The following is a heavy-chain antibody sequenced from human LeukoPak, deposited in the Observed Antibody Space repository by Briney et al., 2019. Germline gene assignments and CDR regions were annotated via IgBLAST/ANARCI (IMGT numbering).Heavy chain of an antibody. CDR3: ARKGPAAPLDY. D-gene: IGHD2-2*01. J-gene: IGHJ4*02. Sequence: GASVKVSCKASGYTFTSYYIHWVRQAPGQGLEWMGKINPTGGSTTYAQTLQGRVSMTRDMSTSTVYMELSSLRSEDTAVYFCARKGPAAPLDYWGQGTLVTVSS. CDR2: INPTGGST. CDR1: GYTFTSYY. V-gene: IGHV1-46*01.